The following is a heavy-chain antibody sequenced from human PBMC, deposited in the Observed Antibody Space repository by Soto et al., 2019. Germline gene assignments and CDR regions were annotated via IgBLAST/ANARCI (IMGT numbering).Heavy chain of an antibody. CDR1: GYVFTNNV. CDR2: ISTYNQNT. CDR3: ARVVTPVLYYYDRSGYSWAFDV. D-gene: IGHD3-22*01. J-gene: IGHJ3*01. Sequence: QVHLVQSGAEVRKPGASVKVSCKASGYVFTNNVISWVRQAPGQGLEWMGWISTYNQNTNYAQKFRGKVTMTTDTSANTAYMELRSLRSDDTAVYYCARVVTPVLYYYDRSGYSWAFDVWGQGTMVTVSS. V-gene: IGHV1-18*01.